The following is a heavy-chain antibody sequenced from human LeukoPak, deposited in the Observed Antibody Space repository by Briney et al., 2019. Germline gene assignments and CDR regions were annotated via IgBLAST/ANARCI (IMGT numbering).Heavy chain of an antibody. D-gene: IGHD3-10*01. J-gene: IGHJ4*02. Sequence: PGGSLRLSCAASGFTFSSYWMSWVRQAPGKGLEWVAKISEDGSEKYYVDSVEGRFTISRDNAKNSLCLQMNSLRAEDTAVYYCARARTGMRDFDYWGQGTLVTVSS. V-gene: IGHV3-7*02. CDR1: GFTFSSYW. CDR3: ARARTGMRDFDY. CDR2: ISEDGSEK.